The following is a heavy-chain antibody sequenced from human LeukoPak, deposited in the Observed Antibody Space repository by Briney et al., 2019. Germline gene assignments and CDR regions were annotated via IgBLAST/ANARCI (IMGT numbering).Heavy chain of an antibody. CDR1: GFTFSNYY. V-gene: IGHV3-11*04. D-gene: IGHD2-15*01. CDR3: ARDPGYCSGGSCQYYYYYYMDV. Sequence: GGSLRLSCAASGFTFSNYYMSWIRQAPGKGLVWVSYIGSRSSNKEYADSVKGRFTISRDNSKNSLYLQMDSLRAEDSAVYYCARDPGYCSGGSCQYYYYYYMDVWGKGTTVTVSS. J-gene: IGHJ6*03. CDR2: IGSRSSNK.